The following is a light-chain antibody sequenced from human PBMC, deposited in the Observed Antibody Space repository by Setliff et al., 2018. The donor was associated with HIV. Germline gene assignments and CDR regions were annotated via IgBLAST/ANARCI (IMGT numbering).Light chain of an antibody. Sequence: QSALAQPPSVSAAPGQKVSISCSGGSSNVGSNFVSWYQQVPGTAPKLVIYENTKRPSGIPDRFSGSKSGTSATLGITGVQTGDEADYYCGLWDSRLGNWVFGGGTKVTVL. J-gene: IGLJ3*02. V-gene: IGLV1-51*02. CDR3: GLWDSRLGNWV. CDR1: SSNVGSNF. CDR2: ENT.